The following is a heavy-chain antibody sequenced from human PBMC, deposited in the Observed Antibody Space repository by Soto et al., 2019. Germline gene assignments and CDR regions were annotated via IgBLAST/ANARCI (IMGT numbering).Heavy chain of an antibody. CDR3: AKEASDIVATPAAY. CDR1: GFTFSSYG. D-gene: IGHD5-12*01. J-gene: IGHJ4*02. Sequence: PGGSLRLSCAASGFTFSSYGMHWVRQAPGKGLEWVAVISYDGSNKYYADSVKGRFTISRDNSKNTLYLQMNSLRAEDTAVYYCAKEASDIVATPAAYWGQGTLVTVSS. CDR2: ISYDGSNK. V-gene: IGHV3-30*18.